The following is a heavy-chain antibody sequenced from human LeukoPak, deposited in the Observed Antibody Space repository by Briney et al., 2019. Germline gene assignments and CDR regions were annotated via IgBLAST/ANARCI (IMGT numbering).Heavy chain of an antibody. CDR3: ARAAYYYGSGSKSFLY. CDR1: GGSISGYY. J-gene: IGHJ4*02. V-gene: IGHV4-34*01. D-gene: IGHD3-10*01. Sequence: SETLSLTCTVSGGSISGYYWSWIRQPPGKGLEWIGEINHSGSTNYNPSLKSRVTISVDTSKNQFSLKLSSVTAADTAVYYCARAAYYYGSGSKSFLYWGQGTLVTVSS. CDR2: INHSGST.